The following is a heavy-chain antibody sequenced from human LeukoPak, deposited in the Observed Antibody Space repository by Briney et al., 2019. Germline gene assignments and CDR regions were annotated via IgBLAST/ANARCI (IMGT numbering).Heavy chain of an antibody. CDR3: ARGVLGYSYGFDY. CDR1: GCTVSSNY. D-gene: IGHD5-18*01. Sequence: AGGSLRLSCAASGCTVSSNYMSWVRQAPGKGLEWVSVIFSGGTTYYADSVKGRFTISRHNSENTLYLQMNSLRGEDTAVYYCARGVLGYSYGFDYWGQGTLVTVSS. V-gene: IGHV3-53*04. CDR2: IFSGGTT. J-gene: IGHJ4*02.